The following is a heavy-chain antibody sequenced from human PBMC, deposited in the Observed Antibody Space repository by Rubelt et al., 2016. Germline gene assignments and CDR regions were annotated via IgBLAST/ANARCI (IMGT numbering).Heavy chain of an antibody. J-gene: IGHJ4*02. D-gene: IGHD3-3*01. Sequence: GAGPGLVKPSETLSLTCTVSGGSISSYYWSWIRQPPGKGLEWIGYIYYSGSTNYNPSLKSRVTISVDTSKNQFSLKLSSVTAADTAVYYCARVVDFWSGYRTYYFDYWGQGTLVTVSS. CDR1: GGSISSYY. CDR3: ARVVDFWSGYRTYYFDY. V-gene: IGHV4-59*01. CDR2: IYYSGST.